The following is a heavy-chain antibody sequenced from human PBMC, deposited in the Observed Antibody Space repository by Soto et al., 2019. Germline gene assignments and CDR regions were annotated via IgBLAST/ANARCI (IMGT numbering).Heavy chain of an antibody. Sequence: PGEALKISWKASGYRFSTYWIGWVRQRPGKGPELMAIIYPGDSDTREKPSFQGQVTISAYKSSNTVHLQWRSLKASDTAIYYCARLGGIVDTGTWVXWGQGTPVTVSX. D-gene: IGHD1-26*01. CDR3: ARLGGIVDTGTWVX. J-gene: IGHJ4*02. V-gene: IGHV5-51*01. CDR1: GYRFSTYW. CDR2: IYPGDSDT.